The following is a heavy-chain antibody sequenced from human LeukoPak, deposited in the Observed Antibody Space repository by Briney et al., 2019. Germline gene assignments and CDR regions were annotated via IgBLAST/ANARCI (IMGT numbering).Heavy chain of an antibody. CDR1: GFTFSSYA. CDR3: ARETGYSSSWYYDYYYMDV. V-gene: IGHV3-30*01. CDR2: ISYDGSNK. Sequence: GGSLRLSCAASGFTFSSYAMHWVRQAPGKGLEWVAVISYDGSNKYYADSVKGRFTISRDNSKNTLYLQMNSLRAEDTAVYYCARETGYSSSWYYDYYYMDVWGKGTTVTVSS. D-gene: IGHD6-13*01. J-gene: IGHJ6*03.